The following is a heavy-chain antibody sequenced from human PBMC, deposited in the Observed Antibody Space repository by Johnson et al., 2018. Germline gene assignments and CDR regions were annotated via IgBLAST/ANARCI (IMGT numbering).Heavy chain of an antibody. Sequence: VQLQESGGGLAQXGGSXRLXCTASGLTFSTDWMHWVRQIPGKGLEWVSRLTPDGGDTSYAGSVKGRFTLSRDNAKNTLFLQMNSLRAEDTAMYYCAREEAAAGNWFCDLWGRGTLVTVSS. CDR3: AREEAAAGNWFCDL. J-gene: IGHJ2*01. D-gene: IGHD6-13*01. V-gene: IGHV3-74*03. CDR1: GLTFSTDW. CDR2: LTPDGGDT.